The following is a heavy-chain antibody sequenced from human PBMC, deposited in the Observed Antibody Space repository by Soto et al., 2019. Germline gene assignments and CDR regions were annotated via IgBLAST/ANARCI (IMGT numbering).Heavy chain of an antibody. CDR2: IGTAGDT. J-gene: IGHJ6*02. CDR3: ARDIAEDYYYYGMDV. D-gene: IGHD6-13*01. V-gene: IGHV3-13*01. Sequence: EVQLVESGGGLVQPGGSLRLSCAASGFTFSSYAMHWVRQATGKGLEWVSAIGTAGDTYYPGSVKGRFTISRENAKNSLYLQMNSLRAEDTAVYYCARDIAEDYYYYGMDVWGQGTTVTVSS. CDR1: GFTFSSYA.